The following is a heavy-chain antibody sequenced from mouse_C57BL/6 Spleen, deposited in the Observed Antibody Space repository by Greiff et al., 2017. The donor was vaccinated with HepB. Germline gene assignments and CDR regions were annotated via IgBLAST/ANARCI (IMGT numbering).Heavy chain of an antibody. D-gene: IGHD1-1*01. V-gene: IGHV1-20*01. CDR1: GYSFTGYF. Sequence: EVKLMESGPELVKPGDSVKISCKASGYSFTGYFMNGVMQSHGKSLEWIGRINPYNGDTFYNQKFKGKATLTVDKSSSTAHMELRILTSEDSAFYYCARIYYYGSSYDYYAMDYWGQGTSVTVSS. CDR3: ARIYYYGSSYDYYAMDY. CDR2: INPYNGDT. J-gene: IGHJ4*01.